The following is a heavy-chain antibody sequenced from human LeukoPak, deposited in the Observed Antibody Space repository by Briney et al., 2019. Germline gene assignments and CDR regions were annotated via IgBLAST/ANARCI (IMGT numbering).Heavy chain of an antibody. J-gene: IGHJ4*02. Sequence: GGSLRLSCAASGFSFSTYWMTWVRQAPGKGLEWVANIKPDGSEKYYVDSVKGRFTISRDNAKKSVFLEMNSLRAEDTAVYYCARWFSDYWGQGTLVAVSS. D-gene: IGHD3-22*01. CDR3: ARWFSDY. CDR2: IKPDGSEK. CDR1: GFSFSTYW. V-gene: IGHV3-7*01.